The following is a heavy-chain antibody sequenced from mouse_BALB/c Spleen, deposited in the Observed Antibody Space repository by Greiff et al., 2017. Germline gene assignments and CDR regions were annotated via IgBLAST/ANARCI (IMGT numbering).Heavy chain of an antibody. Sequence: QVQLKESGAELMKPGASVKISCKATGYTFSSYWIEWVKQRPGHGLEWIGEILPGSGSTNYNEKFKGKATFTADTSSNTAYMQLSSLTSEDSAVYYCARTGMITTGYAMDYWGQGTSVTVSS. V-gene: IGHV1-9*01. CDR2: ILPGSGST. CDR3: ARTGMITTGYAMDY. D-gene: IGHD2-4*01. CDR1: GYTFSSYW. J-gene: IGHJ4*01.